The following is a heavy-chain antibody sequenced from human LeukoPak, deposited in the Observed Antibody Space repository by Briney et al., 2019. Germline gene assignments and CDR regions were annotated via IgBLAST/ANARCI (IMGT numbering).Heavy chain of an antibody. Sequence: SETLSLTCTVSGGSISSYYWSWIRQPAGKGLEWIGRIYTSGSTNYNPSLKSRVTMSVDTSKNQFSLKLSSVTAAYTAVYYCARDISTVVVPRGAFDIWGQGTMVTVSS. J-gene: IGHJ3*02. D-gene: IGHD2-21*01. V-gene: IGHV4-4*07. CDR1: GGSISSYY. CDR3: ARDISTVVVPRGAFDI. CDR2: IYTSGST.